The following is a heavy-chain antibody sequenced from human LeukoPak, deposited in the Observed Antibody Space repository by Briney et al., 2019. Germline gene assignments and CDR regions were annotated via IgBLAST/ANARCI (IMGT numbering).Heavy chain of an antibody. V-gene: IGHV5-51*01. D-gene: IGHD3-22*01. J-gene: IGHJ4*02. CDR3: ARRAFDSSTYYYWSYFDY. Sequence: GESLKISCKVSGSSFTSYWIAWVRQMPGKGLELMGIIYPADSDTKYSPSFQGQVTISDDKSITTAYLQLNSLKATDTAMYYCARRAFDSSTYYYWSYFDYWGQGTLVTVSS. CDR1: GSSFTSYW. CDR2: IYPADSDT.